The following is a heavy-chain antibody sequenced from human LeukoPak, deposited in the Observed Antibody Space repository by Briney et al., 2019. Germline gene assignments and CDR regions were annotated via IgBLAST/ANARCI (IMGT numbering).Heavy chain of an antibody. J-gene: IGHJ6*03. CDR3: AKDCSSTSCPHYYMDV. V-gene: IGHV3-43D*04. D-gene: IGHD2-2*01. CDR2: ISWDGGST. CDR1: GFTFDDYA. Sequence: PGGSLRLSCAASGFTFDDYAMHWVRQAPGKGLEWVSFISWDGGSTYYADSVKGRFTISRDNSKNSLYLQMNSLRAEDTALYYCAKDCSSTSCPHYYMDVWGKGTTVTVSS.